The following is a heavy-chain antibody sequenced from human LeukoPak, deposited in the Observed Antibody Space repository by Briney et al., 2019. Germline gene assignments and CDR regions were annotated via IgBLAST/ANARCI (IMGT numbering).Heavy chain of an antibody. V-gene: IGHV3-48*01. CDR2: ISNSGSTV. CDR3: ARGPSGYHNT. Sequence: GGSLRLSCEASGFTFSSYSMSWVRQAPGKGLEWVSYISNSGSTVYYADSVKGRFTISRDIAKSSLYLQMNSLRAEDTAVYYCARGPSGYHNTGGQGTLVTVSS. CDR1: GFTFSSYS. J-gene: IGHJ4*02. D-gene: IGHD5-12*01.